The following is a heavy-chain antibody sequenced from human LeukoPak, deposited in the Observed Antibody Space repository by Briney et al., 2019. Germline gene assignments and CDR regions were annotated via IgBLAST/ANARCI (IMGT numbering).Heavy chain of an antibody. Sequence: SQTLSLTCNVSGGSISSGDYYWSWIRQPAGKGLGWIGHIYTSGSTNYNPSLKSRVTISLDTSKNQFSLKLSSVTAADTAVYYCARAPDTVVISDWGQGTLVTVSS. D-gene: IGHD4-23*01. V-gene: IGHV4-61*09. J-gene: IGHJ4*02. CDR1: GGSISSGDYY. CDR3: ARAPDTVVISD. CDR2: IYTSGST.